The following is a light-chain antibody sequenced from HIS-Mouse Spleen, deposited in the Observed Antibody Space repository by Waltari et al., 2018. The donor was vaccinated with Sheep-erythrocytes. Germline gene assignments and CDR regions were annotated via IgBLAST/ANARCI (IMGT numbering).Light chain of an antibody. CDR3: YSTDSSGNHRV. Sequence: SYELTQPPSVSVSPGQTARITCSGDALPKKYAYWYQQKSGQAPVLVIYEGSKRPSGSPERFSGSSSGTMANLTISGAQVEDEADYYCYSTDSSGNHRVFGGGTKLTVL. J-gene: IGLJ2*01. CDR2: EGS. CDR1: ALPKKY. V-gene: IGLV3-10*01.